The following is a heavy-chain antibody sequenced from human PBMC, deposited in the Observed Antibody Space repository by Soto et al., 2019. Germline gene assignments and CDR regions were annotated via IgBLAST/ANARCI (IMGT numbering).Heavy chain of an antibody. V-gene: IGHV1-46*01. Sequence: GASVKVSCKASGYTFTSYYMHWVRQAPGQGLEWMGIINPSGGSTSYAQKFQGRVTMTRDTSTSTVYMELSSLRSEDTAVYYCARAASYSSSWYRFTKGGVDPWGQGTLVTVSS. CDR2: INPSGGST. J-gene: IGHJ5*02. CDR1: GYTFTSYY. CDR3: ARAASYSSSWYRFTKGGVDP. D-gene: IGHD6-13*01.